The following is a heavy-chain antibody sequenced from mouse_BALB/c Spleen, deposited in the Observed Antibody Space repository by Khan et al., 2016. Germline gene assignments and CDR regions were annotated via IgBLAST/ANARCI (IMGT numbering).Heavy chain of an antibody. D-gene: IGHD3-1*01. Sequence: QVQLKESGAELARPGASVKLSCKASGYTFTSYWMQWVKQRPGQGLEWIGAIYPGDGDTRYTQKFKGKATLTADKSSSTAYMQLSSLASEDSAVYYCAGSARAKAMDYWGQGTSVTVSS. V-gene: IGHV1-87*01. J-gene: IGHJ4*01. CDR1: GYTFTSYW. CDR2: IYPGDGDT. CDR3: AGSARAKAMDY.